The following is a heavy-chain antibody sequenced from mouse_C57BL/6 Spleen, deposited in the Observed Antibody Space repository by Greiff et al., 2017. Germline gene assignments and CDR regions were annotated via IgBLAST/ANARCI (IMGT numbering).Heavy chain of an antibody. V-gene: IGHV5-9-1*02. D-gene: IGHD3-3*01. CDR2: ISSGGDYI. Sequence: EVKLMESGEGLVKPGGSLKLSCAASGFTFSSYAMSWVRQTPEKRLEWVAYISSGGDYIYYADTVKGRLTISRDNARNTLYLQMSSLKSEETAMNYCTRDGGGTLRYWGQGTTLTVSS. J-gene: IGHJ2*01. CDR1: GFTFSSYA. CDR3: TRDGGGTLRY.